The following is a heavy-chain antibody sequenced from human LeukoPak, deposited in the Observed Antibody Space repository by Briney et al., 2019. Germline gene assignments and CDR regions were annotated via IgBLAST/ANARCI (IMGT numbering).Heavy chain of an antibody. CDR3: VRGTGY. CDR1: GFTFSTYV. J-gene: IGHJ4*02. Sequence: QPGGSLRLSCSVSGFTFSTYVMRWVRQAPGKGLEYVSAISSNGDNTYYADSVKGRFTISRDNSKNTLYLQMSSLRADDTAVYYCVRGTGYWGLGTLVTVSS. V-gene: IGHV3-64D*06. CDR2: ISSNGDNT.